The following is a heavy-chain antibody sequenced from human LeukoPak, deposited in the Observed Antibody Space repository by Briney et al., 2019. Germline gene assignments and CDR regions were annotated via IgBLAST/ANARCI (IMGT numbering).Heavy chain of an antibody. J-gene: IGHJ1*01. CDR1: GYTFTGYY. V-gene: IGHV1-2*02. CDR3: ATPGLYCGGDCYLFQH. D-gene: IGHD2-21*02. Sequence: ASVKVSCKASGYTFTGYYMHWVRQAPGQGLEWMGWINPNSGGTNYAQKFQGRVTMTRDTSISTAYMELSRLRSDDTAVYYCATPGLYCGGDCYLFQHWGQGTLVTVSS. CDR2: INPNSGGT.